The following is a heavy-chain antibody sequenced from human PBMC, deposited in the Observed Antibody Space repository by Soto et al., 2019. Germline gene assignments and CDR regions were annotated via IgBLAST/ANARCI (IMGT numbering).Heavy chain of an antibody. CDR1: GFTFSSYA. CDR2: ISGSGGNT. J-gene: IGHJ4*02. Sequence: GSLRLSCAASGFTFSSYAMSWVRQAPGKGLEWVSTISGSGGNTYYADSVKGRFTISRDNSKNKLYLQMDSLRAEDTAVYYCVTLALGKFDYWGQGNLVTVSS. V-gene: IGHV3-23*01. D-gene: IGHD1-26*01. CDR3: VTLALGKFDY.